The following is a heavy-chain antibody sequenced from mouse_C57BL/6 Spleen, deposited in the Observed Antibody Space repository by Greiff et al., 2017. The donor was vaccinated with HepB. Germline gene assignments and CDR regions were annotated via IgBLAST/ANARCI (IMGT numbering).Heavy chain of an antibody. V-gene: IGHV5-17*01. CDR3: ARPEGRLGWYFDV. CDR1: GFTFSDYG. Sequence: EVKVEESGGGLVKPGGSLKLSCAASGFTFSDYGMHWVRQAPEKGLEWVAYISSGSSTIYYADTVKGRFTISRDNAKNTLFLQMTSLRSEDTAMYYCARPEGRLGWYFDVWGTGTTVTVSS. CDR2: ISSGSSTI. D-gene: IGHD4-1*01. J-gene: IGHJ1*03.